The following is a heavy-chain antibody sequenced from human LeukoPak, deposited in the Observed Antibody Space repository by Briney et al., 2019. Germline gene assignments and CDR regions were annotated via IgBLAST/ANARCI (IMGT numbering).Heavy chain of an antibody. CDR2: INHSGST. J-gene: IGHJ4*02. CDR3: ARHRRLVLGSYYNRGGYFDY. CDR1: GGSFSGYY. Sequence: SETLSLTCAVYGGSFSGYYWSWIRQPPGKGLEWIGEINHSGSTNYNPSLKSRVTISVDTSKNQFSLKLSSVTAADTAVYYCARHRRLVLGSYYNRGGYFDYWGQGTLVTVSS. V-gene: IGHV4-34*01. D-gene: IGHD3-10*01.